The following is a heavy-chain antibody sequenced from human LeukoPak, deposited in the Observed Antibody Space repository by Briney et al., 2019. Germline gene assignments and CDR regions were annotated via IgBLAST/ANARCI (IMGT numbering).Heavy chain of an antibody. CDR2: IWYDGSNK. CDR3: AKDRDSSGYYYGSFDY. J-gene: IGHJ4*02. V-gene: IGHV3-30*02. Sequence: PGGSLRLSCAASGFTFSSYGMHWVRQAPGKGLEWVAVIWYDGSNKYYADFVKDRFTISRDNSKNTLYLQMNSLRAEDTAVYYCAKDRDSSGYYYGSFDYWGQGTLVTVSS. D-gene: IGHD3-22*01. CDR1: GFTFSSYG.